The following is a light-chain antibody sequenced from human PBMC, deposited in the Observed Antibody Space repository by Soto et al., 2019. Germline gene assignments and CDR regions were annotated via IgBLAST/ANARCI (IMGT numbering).Light chain of an antibody. CDR3: HQYNNYPWT. J-gene: IGKJ1*01. Sequence: MTQSPATLSVSPGEGATLSCRASQRISEWLAWYQQKPGKAPKLLIYDASSLQTGVPSRFSGSGSGTEFTLTISSLQPDDFATYYCHQYNNYPWTFGQGTKVEIK. CDR2: DAS. CDR1: QRISEW. V-gene: IGKV1-5*01.